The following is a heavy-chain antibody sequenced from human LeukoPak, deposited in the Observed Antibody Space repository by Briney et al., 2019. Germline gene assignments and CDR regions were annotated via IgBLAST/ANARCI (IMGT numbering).Heavy chain of an antibody. CDR1: GGSISSYY. CDR3: ARGNGYYDYVWGSYRPAALNFDY. CDR2: IYYSGST. D-gene: IGHD3-16*02. V-gene: IGHV4-59*01. Sequence: SETLSLTCTVSGGSISSYYWSWIRQPPGKGLEWIGYIYYSGSTNYNPSLKSRVTISVDTSKNQFSLKLSSVTAADTAMYYCARGNGYYDYVWGSYRPAALNFDYWGQGTLVTVSS. J-gene: IGHJ4*02.